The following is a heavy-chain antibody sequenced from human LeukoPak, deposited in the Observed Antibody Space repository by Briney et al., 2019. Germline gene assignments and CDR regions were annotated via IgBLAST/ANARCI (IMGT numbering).Heavy chain of an antibody. D-gene: IGHD3-3*01. CDR2: IYHSGST. CDR3: ARLDKGITIFGVVSY. Sequence: SETLSLTCAVSGYSISSGYYWGWIRQPPGKGLGWSGSIYHSGSTYYNPSLKSRVTISVDTSKNQFSLKLSSVSAADTAVYYCARLDKGITIFGVVSYWGQGTLVTASS. CDR1: GYSISSGYY. V-gene: IGHV4-38-2*01. J-gene: IGHJ4*02.